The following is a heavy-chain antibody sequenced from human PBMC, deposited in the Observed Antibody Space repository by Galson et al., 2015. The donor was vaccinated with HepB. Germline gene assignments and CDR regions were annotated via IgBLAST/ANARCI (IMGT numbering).Heavy chain of an antibody. J-gene: IGHJ4*02. CDR3: SRGNLFGVI. V-gene: IGHV3-49*03. D-gene: IGHD3-10*02. CDR2: IRNKAYGETT. CDR1: GFTFGDYS. Sequence: SLRLSCAGSGFTFGDYSLNWFRQAPGKGLEWVGFIRNKAYGETTQYAASVKGRFTISRDDSKSIAYLQMDSLKTEDTAVYFCSRGNLFGVIWGQGTLVTVSS.